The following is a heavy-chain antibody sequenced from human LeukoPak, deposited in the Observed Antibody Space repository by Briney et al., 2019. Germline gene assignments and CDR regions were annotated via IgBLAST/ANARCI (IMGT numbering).Heavy chain of an antibody. CDR2: IYYSGST. D-gene: IGHD6-19*01. CDR3: ARDTPGAVAGTYDY. Sequence: SETLSLTCTVSGGSISSSSYYWGWIRQPPGKGLEWIGSIYYSGSTYYNPSLKSRVTISVDTSKNQFSLKLSSVTAADTAVYYCARDTPGAVAGTYDYWGQGTLVTVSS. J-gene: IGHJ4*02. CDR1: GGSISSSSYY. V-gene: IGHV4-39*07.